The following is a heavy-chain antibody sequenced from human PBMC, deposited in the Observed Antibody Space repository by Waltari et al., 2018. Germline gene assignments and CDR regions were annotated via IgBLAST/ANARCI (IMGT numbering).Heavy chain of an antibody. CDR2: IYHSGSN. CDR3: ARHPDYGSGRFSY. CDR1: GYSILSAYY. Sequence: QVQLQESGPGLVKPSETLSLTCAVPGYSILSAYYWGWIRQPPGKGLEWIGRIYHSGSNYYNPSLKSRVTISVDTSKNQFSLKLSSVTAADTAVYYCARHPDYGSGRFSYWGQGTLVTVSS. V-gene: IGHV4-38-2*01. J-gene: IGHJ4*02. D-gene: IGHD3-10*01.